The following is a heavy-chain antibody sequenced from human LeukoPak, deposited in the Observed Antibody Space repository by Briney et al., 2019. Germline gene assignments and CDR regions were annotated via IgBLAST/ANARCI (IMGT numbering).Heavy chain of an antibody. V-gene: IGHV4-39*01. Sequence: SETLSLTCTVSGGSISSSSYYWGWIRQPPGKGLEWIGSIYYSGSTYYNPSLKSRVTISVDTSKNQFSLKLSSVTAADTAVYYCAKLKIRDGAYYYDFWSGYHYYFDYWGQGTLVTVSS. CDR1: GGSISSSSYY. CDR3: AKLKIRDGAYYYDFWSGYHYYFDY. CDR2: IYYSGST. D-gene: IGHD3-3*01. J-gene: IGHJ4*02.